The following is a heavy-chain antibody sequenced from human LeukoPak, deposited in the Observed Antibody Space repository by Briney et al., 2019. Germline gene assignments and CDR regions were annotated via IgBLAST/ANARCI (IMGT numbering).Heavy chain of an antibody. CDR1: GGSISNYY. CDR3: ARHLLGSTRFAP. Sequence: SETLSLTCIVSGGSISNYYWSWFRQPPGKGLEWIGYIYQTGATSYNPSLKSRVTISIDTSKNQFSLKLSSVTATDTAVYYCARHLLGSTRFAPWAQETLVTVPS. J-gene: IGHJ5*02. CDR2: IYQTGAT. V-gene: IGHV4-59*08. D-gene: IGHD3-16*01.